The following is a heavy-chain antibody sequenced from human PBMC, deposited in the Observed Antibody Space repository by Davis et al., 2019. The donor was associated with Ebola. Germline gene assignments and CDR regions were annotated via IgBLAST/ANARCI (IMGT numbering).Heavy chain of an antibody. CDR2: INPNSGGT. Sequence: ASVKVSCKASGYTFTGYYMHWVRQAPGQGLEWMGWINPNSGGTNYAQKFQGRVTMTRDTSISTAYMELSRLRSDDTAVYYGARVRIVATALHSWDYWGQGTLVTVSS. J-gene: IGHJ4*02. CDR1: GYTFTGYY. D-gene: IGHD5-12*01. CDR3: ARVRIVATALHSWDY. V-gene: IGHV1-2*02.